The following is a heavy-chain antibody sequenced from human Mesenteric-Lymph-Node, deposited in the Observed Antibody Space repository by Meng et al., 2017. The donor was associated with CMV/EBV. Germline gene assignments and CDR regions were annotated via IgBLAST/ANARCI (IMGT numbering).Heavy chain of an antibody. Sequence: ASVKVSCKASGYTFSNFGFGWVRQAPGQGLEWMGWITAYNGNTNYAQSLQGRVTMTTDTSTTTAFMELRSLTSDDTAVYYCARARFWCSSSLWFFDSWGQGTLVTVSS. CDR1: GYTFSNFG. CDR3: ARARFWCSSSLWFFDS. CDR2: ITAYNGNT. D-gene: IGHD6-6*01. V-gene: IGHV1-18*01. J-gene: IGHJ4*02.